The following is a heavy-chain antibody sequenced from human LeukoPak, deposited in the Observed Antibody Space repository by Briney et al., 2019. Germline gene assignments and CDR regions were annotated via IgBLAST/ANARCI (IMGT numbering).Heavy chain of an antibody. CDR3: ARHAVIDYGSGSYCFDY. V-gene: IGHV4-39*01. Sequence: SETLSLTCTVSGGSISSSSYYWGWIRQPPGKGLEWIGSIYYSGSTYYNPPLKSRVTISVDTSKNQFSLKLSSVTAADTAVYYCARHAVIDYGSGSYCFDYWGQGTLVTVSS. D-gene: IGHD3-10*01. CDR2: IYYSGST. CDR1: GGSISSSSYY. J-gene: IGHJ4*02.